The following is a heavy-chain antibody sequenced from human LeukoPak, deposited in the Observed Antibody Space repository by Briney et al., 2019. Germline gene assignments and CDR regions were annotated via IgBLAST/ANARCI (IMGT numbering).Heavy chain of an antibody. CDR2: IYYSGST. J-gene: IGHJ4*02. CDR3: AGGGRYGTIDY. D-gene: IGHD4-17*01. V-gene: IGHV4-39*07. Sequence: SETLSLTCTVSGGSISSSSYYWGWIRQPQGKGLEWIGSIYYSGSTYYNPSLKSRVTISVDTSKNQFSLKLSSVTAADTAVYYCAGGGRYGTIDYWGQGTLVTVSS. CDR1: GGSISSSSYY.